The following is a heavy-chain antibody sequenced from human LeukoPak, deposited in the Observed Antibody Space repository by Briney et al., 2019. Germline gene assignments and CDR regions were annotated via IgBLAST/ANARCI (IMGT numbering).Heavy chain of an antibody. CDR3: AGYWPWRTQNNWFDP. D-gene: IGHD2-15*01. J-gene: IGHJ5*02. Sequence: PSETLSLTCAVYGGSFSGYYWSWIRQPPGKGLEWIGEINHSGSTNYNPSLKSRVTISVDTSKNQFSLKLSSVTAADTAVYYCAGYWPWRTQNNWFDPWGQGTLVTVSS. CDR1: GGSFSGYY. CDR2: INHSGST. V-gene: IGHV4-34*01.